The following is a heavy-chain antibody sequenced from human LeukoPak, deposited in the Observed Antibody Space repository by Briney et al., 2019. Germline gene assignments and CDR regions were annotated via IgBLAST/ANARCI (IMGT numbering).Heavy chain of an antibody. V-gene: IGHV4-34*01. J-gene: IGHJ4*02. CDR3: ARATAWLARGLAYFDY. CDR1: GGSSSGYY. CDR2: INHSGST. Sequence: SETLSLTCAVYGGSSSGYYWSWIRQPPGKGLEWIGEINHSGSTNYSPSLKSRVTISVDTSKNQFSLKLSSVTAADTAVYYCARATAWLARGLAYFDYWGQGTLVTVSS. D-gene: IGHD3-16*01.